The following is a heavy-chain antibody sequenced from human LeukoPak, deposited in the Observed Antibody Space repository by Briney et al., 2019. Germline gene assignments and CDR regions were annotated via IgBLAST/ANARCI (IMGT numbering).Heavy chain of an antibody. Sequence: GALRLSCAASGFNFDDYGMSWVRQGPGKGLEWVSGINWNGGSTGYADSVKGRFTISRDNAKNSLYLQMNSLRAEDTALYYCARESDKGWSGSYLNALDYWGQGTLVTVSS. CDR1: GFNFDDYG. CDR2: INWNGGST. CDR3: ARESDKGWSGSYLNALDY. V-gene: IGHV3-20*04. J-gene: IGHJ4*02. D-gene: IGHD1-26*01.